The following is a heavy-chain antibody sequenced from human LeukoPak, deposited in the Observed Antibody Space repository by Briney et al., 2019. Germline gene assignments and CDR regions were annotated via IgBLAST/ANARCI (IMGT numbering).Heavy chain of an antibody. CDR3: ARDHCSGGSCFNWFDP. J-gene: IGHJ5*02. V-gene: IGHV4-59*12. Sequence: PSETLSLTCTVSGGSIRSYYWSWIRQPPGEGLEWIGYIYYSGSTNYNPSLKSRVTISVDTSKNQFSLMLSSVTAADTAVYYCARDHCSGGSCFNWFDPWGQGTLVTVSS. CDR1: GGSIRSYY. D-gene: IGHD2-15*01. CDR2: IYYSGST.